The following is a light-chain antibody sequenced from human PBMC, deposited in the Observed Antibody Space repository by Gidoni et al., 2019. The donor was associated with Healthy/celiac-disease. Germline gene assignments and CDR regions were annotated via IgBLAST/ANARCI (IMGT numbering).Light chain of an antibody. V-gene: IGKV3D-15*01. Sequence: VMTQSPATLSASPGERATISCRASQSVSSNLDWYQQKPGKAPRLLIYGASTRATGIPARFSGSGSGTEFTLTISSLQSEDFAVYYCQQYNNWPQTFGQGTKVEIK. J-gene: IGKJ1*01. CDR1: QSVSSN. CDR2: GAS. CDR3: QQYNNWPQT.